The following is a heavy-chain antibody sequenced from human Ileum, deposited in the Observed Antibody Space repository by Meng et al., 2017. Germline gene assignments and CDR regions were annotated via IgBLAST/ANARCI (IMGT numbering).Heavy chain of an antibody. V-gene: IGHV3-23*04. D-gene: IGHD3-10*01. CDR1: AFTFSSYA. CDR2: ISGSGAIT. Sequence: VVLGEAGGGLVKPGGSLRLSCAASAFTFSSYAMSWVRQAPGKGLEWVSAISGSGAITFYADSVKGQFTISRDNSKNTLYLQMHSLRAGDTAVYYCAKDVSMVRGVIGGAHFDYWGQGTLVTVSS. CDR3: AKDVSMVRGVIGGAHFDY. J-gene: IGHJ4*02.